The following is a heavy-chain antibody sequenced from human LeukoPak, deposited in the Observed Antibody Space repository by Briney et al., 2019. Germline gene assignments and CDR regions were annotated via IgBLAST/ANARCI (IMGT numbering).Heavy chain of an antibody. CDR1: GFTFSNYA. Sequence: GSLRLSCAASGFTFSNYAMSWVRQAPGKGLEWVSGISGSAGSTYYADSVKGRFTISRDNSKNTLYLQMNSLRAEDTAVYYCAKRPTSVAARSPFDYWGQGTLVTVSS. CDR2: ISGSAGST. CDR3: AKRPTSVAARSPFDY. J-gene: IGHJ4*02. D-gene: IGHD6-6*01. V-gene: IGHV3-23*01.